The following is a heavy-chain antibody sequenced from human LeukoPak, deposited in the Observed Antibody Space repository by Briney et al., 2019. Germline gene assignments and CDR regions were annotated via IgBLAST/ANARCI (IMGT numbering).Heavy chain of an antibody. CDR2: INPSGGST. Sequence: ASVKVSCKASGYTFTSYYMHWVRQAPGQGLEWMGIINPSGGSTSYAQKFQGRVTMTRDMSTSTVYMELSRLRSEDTAVYYCARNPRTSTYSGYDLDYWGQGTLVTVSS. CDR3: ARNPRTSTYSGYDLDY. CDR1: GYTFTSYY. V-gene: IGHV1-46*01. D-gene: IGHD5-12*01. J-gene: IGHJ4*02.